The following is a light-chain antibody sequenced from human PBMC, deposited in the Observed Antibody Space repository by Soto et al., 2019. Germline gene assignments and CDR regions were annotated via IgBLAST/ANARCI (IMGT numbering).Light chain of an antibody. CDR3: QQYKNWPPIT. V-gene: IGKV3-15*01. CDR2: DAS. CDR1: QNIVTN. Sequence: LVMTQSPANLSVSPGARATLSCSASQNIVTNLAWYQTKPGQAHRLVIYDASIRANGIPARFSGSGSGTEFTLTISSLQSEDFAVYYGQQYKNWPPITFGQGTRLEIK. J-gene: IGKJ5*01.